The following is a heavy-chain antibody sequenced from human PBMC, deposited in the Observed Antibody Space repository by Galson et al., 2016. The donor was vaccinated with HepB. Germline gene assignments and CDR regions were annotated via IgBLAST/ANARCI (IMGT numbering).Heavy chain of an antibody. J-gene: IGHJ5*02. V-gene: IGHV1-3*01. CDR3: ARDLKNYYDSSGYDYRWFDP. D-gene: IGHD3-22*01. CDR2: INAGNGNT. Sequence: SVKVSCKASGYTFTTYGIHWVRQAPGQRLEWMGWINAGNGNTKYSQKFQGRVTITRDTSASTADMELGSLRSEDTAVYYCARDLKNYYDSSGYDYRWFDPWGQGTLVTVSS. CDR1: GYTFTTYG.